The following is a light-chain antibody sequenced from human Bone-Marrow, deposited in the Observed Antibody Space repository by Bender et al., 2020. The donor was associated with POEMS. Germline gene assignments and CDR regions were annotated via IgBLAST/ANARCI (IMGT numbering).Light chain of an antibody. J-gene: IGLJ3*02. CDR3: AAGEAGLSGGV. V-gene: IGLV1-44*01. Sequence: QSVLTQPPSASGTPGQRVTISCSGSNSNIGTNAVNWYQQFPGTAPKLLIYSDNQRPSGVPDHFYAFKSGTSASLAFSGLRSEDEADNDWAAGEAGLSGGVFGGGTRLTVL. CDR1: NSNIGTNA. CDR2: SDN.